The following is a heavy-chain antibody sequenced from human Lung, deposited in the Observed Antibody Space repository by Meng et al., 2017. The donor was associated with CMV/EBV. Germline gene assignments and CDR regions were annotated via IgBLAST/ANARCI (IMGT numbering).Heavy chain of an antibody. Sequence: ASVKVSCKASGYTFTSYGVSWVRQAPGQGLEWMGWISGYNGRTNYNQKFQGRVTLTTDTSTHTAYMELRSLRSDDTAVYYCARDFYEYDDSGYYDDTFDTWGQGXMVTVSS. CDR3: ARDFYEYDDSGYYDDTFDT. J-gene: IGHJ3*02. V-gene: IGHV1-18*01. CDR1: GYTFTSYG. D-gene: IGHD3-22*01. CDR2: ISGYNGRT.